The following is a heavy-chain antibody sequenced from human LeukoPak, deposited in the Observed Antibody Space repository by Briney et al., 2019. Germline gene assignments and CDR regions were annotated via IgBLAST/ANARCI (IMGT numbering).Heavy chain of an antibody. D-gene: IGHD6-6*01. J-gene: IGHJ4*02. CDR2: ISSSSSYI. Sequence: GGSLRLSCAASGFTFSSYSMNWVRQAPGKGLEWVSSISSSSSYIYYADSVKGRFTICRDNAKNSLYLQMNGLRAEDTAVYYCARGHSSSSGVFFYWGQGTLVTVSS. CDR1: GFTFSSYS. CDR3: ARGHSSSSGVFFY. V-gene: IGHV3-21*01.